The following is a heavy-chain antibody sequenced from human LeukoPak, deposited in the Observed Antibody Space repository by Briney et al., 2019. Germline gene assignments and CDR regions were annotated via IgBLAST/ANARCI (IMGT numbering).Heavy chain of an antibody. Sequence: ASVKVSCKASGYTFTSYDINWVRQATGQGREWMGWINPNSGNTGYAQKFQGRVTITRNTTISTAYMELSSLRSEDTAVYYCARVGEPYYDFWSGYYSGYWFDPWGQGTLVTVSS. CDR2: INPNSGNT. CDR1: GYTFTSYD. D-gene: IGHD3-3*01. J-gene: IGHJ5*02. V-gene: IGHV1-8*03. CDR3: ARVGEPYYDFWSGYYSGYWFDP.